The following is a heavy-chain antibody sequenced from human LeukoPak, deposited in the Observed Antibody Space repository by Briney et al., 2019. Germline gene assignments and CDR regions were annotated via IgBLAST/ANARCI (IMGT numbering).Heavy chain of an antibody. J-gene: IGHJ4*02. V-gene: IGHV4-34*01. CDR1: GESFSGYY. Sequence: PSETLSLTCAVYGESFSGYYWSWIRQPPGKGLEWIGEINHSGSTNYNPSLKSRVTISVDTSKNQFSLKLSSVTAADTAVYYCARGRGRYGDSTPYYFDYWGQGTLVTVSS. D-gene: IGHD4-17*01. CDR2: INHSGST. CDR3: ARGRGRYGDSTPYYFDY.